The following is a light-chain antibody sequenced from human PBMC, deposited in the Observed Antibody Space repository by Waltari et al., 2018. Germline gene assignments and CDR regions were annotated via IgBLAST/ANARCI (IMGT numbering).Light chain of an antibody. J-gene: IGKJ4*01. CDR1: QSVSSNY. V-gene: IGKV3-20*01. CDR2: DAS. CDR3: QQYGSSPLT. Sequence: ELVLTQSPGTLSLSPGERATLSCRATQSVSSNYLAWYQQKPGQAPRLLIYDASNRATGIPDRFSGSGSGTDFTLTISRLEPEDFAVYYCQQYGSSPLTFGGGTKVEIK.